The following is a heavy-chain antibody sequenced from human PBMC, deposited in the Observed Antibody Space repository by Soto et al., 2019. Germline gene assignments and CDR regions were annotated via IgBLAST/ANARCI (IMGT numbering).Heavy chain of an antibody. V-gene: IGHV1-46*03. CDR1: GYTFTSYY. D-gene: IGHD2-2*03. Sequence: QVQLVQSGAEVKKPGASVKVSCKASGYTFTSYYMHWVRQAPGQGLEWMGIINPSGGSTSYAQKFQGRVTMPRDTSTSTVYMELSSLRSEDTAVYYCARGGYCSSTSCYQYYYYYYMDVWGKGTTVTVSS. CDR3: ARGGYCSSTSCYQYYYYYYMDV. CDR2: INPSGGST. J-gene: IGHJ6*03.